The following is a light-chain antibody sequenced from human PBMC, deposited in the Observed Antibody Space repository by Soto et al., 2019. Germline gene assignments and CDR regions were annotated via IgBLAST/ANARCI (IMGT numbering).Light chain of an antibody. Sequence: DIQMTQSPSALSASVGDRVTITCRASQDISNRLGWFQQRPGKAPKRLIYSASGLETGVPSRVSGTGSGTEFTLTISSLQPEDFANYYCPQHASYPRDFGQGTKVDIK. CDR2: SAS. J-gene: IGKJ1*01. CDR3: PQHASYPRD. V-gene: IGKV1-17*03. CDR1: QDISNR.